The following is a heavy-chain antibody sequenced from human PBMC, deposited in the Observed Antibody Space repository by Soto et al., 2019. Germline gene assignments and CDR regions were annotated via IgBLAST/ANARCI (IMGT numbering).Heavy chain of an antibody. CDR3: ARGLTALFRGWCGYGRIHNWFDP. D-gene: IGHD5-12*01. CDR2: INHSGST. J-gene: IGHJ5*02. CDR1: GGSFSGYY. Sequence: SETLSINCAVYGGSFSGYYWSWIRQPPGKGLEWIGEINHSGSTNYNPSLKSRATISVDTSKNQFSLKLSSVTAADTAVYYCARGLTALFRGWCGYGRIHNWFDPWGQGTLVTVSS. V-gene: IGHV4-34*01.